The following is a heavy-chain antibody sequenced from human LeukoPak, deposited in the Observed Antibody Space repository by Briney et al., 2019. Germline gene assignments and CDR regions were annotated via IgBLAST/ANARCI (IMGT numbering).Heavy chain of an antibody. J-gene: IGHJ4*02. Sequence: PGGSLRLSCAASGFTFSSYEMNWVRQAPGKGLEWVSYISSSGSTIYYADSVKGRFTIPRDNAKNSLYLQMNSLRAEDTAVYYCARVPLYYDILRAYYFDYWGQGTLVTVSS. CDR1: GFTFSSYE. CDR3: ARVPLYYDILRAYYFDY. V-gene: IGHV3-48*03. D-gene: IGHD3-9*01. CDR2: ISSSGSTI.